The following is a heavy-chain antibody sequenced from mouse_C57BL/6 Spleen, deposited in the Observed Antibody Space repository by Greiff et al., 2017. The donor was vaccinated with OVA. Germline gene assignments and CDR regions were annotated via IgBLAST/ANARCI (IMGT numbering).Heavy chain of an antibody. CDR2: IYPGDGDT. V-gene: IGHV1-82*01. CDR3: ARLITTVANFDY. CDR1: GYAFSSSW. J-gene: IGHJ2*01. Sequence: VHLVESGPELVKPGASVKISCKASGYAFSSSWMNWVKQRPGKGLEWIGRIYPGDGDTNYNGKFKGKATLTADKSSSTAYMQLSSLTSEDSAVYFCARLITTVANFDYWGQGTTLTVSS. D-gene: IGHD1-1*01.